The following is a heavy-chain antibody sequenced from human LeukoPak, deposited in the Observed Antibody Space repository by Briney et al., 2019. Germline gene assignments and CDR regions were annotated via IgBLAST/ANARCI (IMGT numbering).Heavy chain of an antibody. CDR3: VRARRIGQSDAFDI. CDR1: GGSISSGGYS. D-gene: IGHD3-10*01. J-gene: IGHJ3*02. CDR2: IYHSGST. V-gene: IGHV4-30-2*01. Sequence: SQTLSLTCAVSGGSISSGGYSWSWIRQPPGKGLEWIGYIYHSGSTYYNPSLKSRVTISVDRSKNQFSLKLSSVTAADTAVYYCVRARRIGQSDAFDIWGQGTMVTVSS.